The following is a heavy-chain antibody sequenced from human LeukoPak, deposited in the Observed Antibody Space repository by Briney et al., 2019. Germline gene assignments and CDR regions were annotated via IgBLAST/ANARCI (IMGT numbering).Heavy chain of an antibody. J-gene: IGHJ4*02. Sequence: ASVKVSCKTSGYTFTNYDIYWVRQAPGQGLECMGWISGYNGDTSYAQILQGRFTVTTDTSTSTAYMELRSLTYDDTAVYYCAKENYYDILTGYFDYWGQGTLVTVSS. CDR1: GYTFTNYD. CDR3: AKENYYDILTGYFDY. V-gene: IGHV1-18*01. CDR2: ISGYNGDT. D-gene: IGHD3-9*01.